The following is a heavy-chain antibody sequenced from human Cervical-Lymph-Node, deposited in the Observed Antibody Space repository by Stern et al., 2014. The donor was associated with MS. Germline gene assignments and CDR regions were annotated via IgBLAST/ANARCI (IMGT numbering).Heavy chain of an antibody. CDR3: ARAFDVGNWDYVKPRGADY. D-gene: IGHD1-7*01. CDR1: GYSFNNFN. Sequence: VQLVESGAEVKKPGASVMVSCEASGYSFNNFNINWVRQATGQGLEWMGWVNPKTGKTGYAQKFQGRVTMTVDSLSRAHMELTSLKSDDTAMYYCARAFDVGNWDYVKPRGADYWGQGTFVTVSS. V-gene: IGHV1-8*01. CDR2: VNPKTGKT. J-gene: IGHJ4*02.